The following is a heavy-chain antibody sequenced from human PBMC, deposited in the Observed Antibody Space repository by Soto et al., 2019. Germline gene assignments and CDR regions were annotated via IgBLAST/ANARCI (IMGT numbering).Heavy chain of an antibody. J-gene: IGHJ6*02. V-gene: IGHV5-10-1*01. Sequence: GESLKISCKGSGYSFTSYWISWVRQMPGKGLEWMGRIDPSDSYTNYSPSFQGHVTISADKSISTVYLQWSSLKASDTAMYYCATNPIGYCSSTSCSGDYYYGMDVWGQGTTVTVSS. CDR2: IDPSDSYT. D-gene: IGHD2-2*01. CDR3: ATNPIGYCSSTSCSGDYYYGMDV. CDR1: GYSFTSYW.